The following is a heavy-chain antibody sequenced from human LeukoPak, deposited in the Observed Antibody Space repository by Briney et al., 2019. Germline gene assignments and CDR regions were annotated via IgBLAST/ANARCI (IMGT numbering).Heavy chain of an antibody. J-gene: IGHJ4*02. CDR3: ARGSGETGGYYYVY. CDR2: IIPIFGTA. V-gene: IGHV1-69*13. D-gene: IGHD3-22*01. Sequence: ASVKVSCKASGGSFSRYAISWVRQAPGQGLEWMGGIIPIFGTANYAQKFRGRVTITADESTRTAYMELRTLRSEDTAIYYCARGSGETGGYYYVYWGRGTPVTVSP. CDR1: GGSFSRYA.